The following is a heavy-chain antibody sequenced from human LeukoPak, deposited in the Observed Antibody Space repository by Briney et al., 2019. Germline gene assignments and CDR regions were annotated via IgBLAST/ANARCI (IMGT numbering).Heavy chain of an antibody. CDR3: AKDIGLGTVTGAFDI. D-gene: IGHD4-17*01. CDR1: GFTFSSYA. Sequence: GGSLRLSCAASGFTFSSYAMSWVRQAPGKGLEWVSAISGSGGSTYYADSVKGRFTISRDNSKNTLYLQMNSLRAEDTALYYCAKDIGLGTVTGAFDIWGQGTMVTVSS. CDR2: ISGSGGST. J-gene: IGHJ3*02. V-gene: IGHV3-23*01.